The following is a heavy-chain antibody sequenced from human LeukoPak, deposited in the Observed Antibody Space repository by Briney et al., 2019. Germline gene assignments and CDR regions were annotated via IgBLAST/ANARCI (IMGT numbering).Heavy chain of an antibody. CDR1: GFTFNIYT. V-gene: IGHV3-23*01. D-gene: IGHD4-17*01. J-gene: IGHJ4*02. CDR3: ARDDGDYVPKYFDY. CDR2: ISDNGGST. Sequence: GGSLRLSCAASGFTFNIYTMSWVRQAPGKGLEWVSIISDNGGSTYYADSVKGRFTISRDNSKNTLYLQMNSLRAEDTAVYYCARDDGDYVPKYFDYWGQGTLVTVSS.